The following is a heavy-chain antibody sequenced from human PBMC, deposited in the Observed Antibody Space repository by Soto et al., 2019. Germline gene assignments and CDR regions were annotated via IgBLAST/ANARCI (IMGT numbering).Heavy chain of an antibody. D-gene: IGHD2-15*01. CDR2: MFYVGAT. Sequence: QVQLQESGPGLVEPSQTLSLTCSVFGGSISSGDYYWSWIRQPPGKGLEWIGYMFYVGATYYNPSLMSLVTISVDTSKNQFSLKLNSVTAADTDVYHCAIVVICCSRPSCRGRNWCDPWCHGTLVTVTS. V-gene: IGHV4-30-4*01. J-gene: IGHJ5*02. CDR1: GGSISSGDYY. CDR3: AIVVICCSRPSCRGRNWCDP.